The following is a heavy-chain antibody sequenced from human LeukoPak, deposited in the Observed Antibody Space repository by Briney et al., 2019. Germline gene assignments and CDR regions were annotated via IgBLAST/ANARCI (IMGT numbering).Heavy chain of an antibody. CDR3: TRGSSFYSDSSGYSRGFDY. J-gene: IGHJ4*02. Sequence: SETLSLTCTVSGGSISSSSYFWGWIRQPPGKGLEWIGSIYYSGSTYYNPSLKSRVTISVDTSKNQFSFKLTSVTAADTAVYYCTRGSSFYSDSSGYSRGFDYWGQGTLVTVSS. V-gene: IGHV4-39*07. D-gene: IGHD3-22*01. CDR2: IYYSGST. CDR1: GGSISSSSYF.